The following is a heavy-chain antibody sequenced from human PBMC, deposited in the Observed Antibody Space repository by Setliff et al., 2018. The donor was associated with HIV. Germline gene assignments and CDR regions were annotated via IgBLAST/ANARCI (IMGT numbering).Heavy chain of an antibody. D-gene: IGHD6-25*01. CDR2: FDPDDGET. Sequence: ASVKVSCKVSGYSLTELSMHWVRQAPGKGLEWMGGFDPDDGETVYAQQFQGRVTMTEHTSTDTAYMELTSLRSEDTAMYYCAPVSSGWFDPWGQGTLVTVSS. V-gene: IGHV1-24*01. CDR1: GYSLTELS. J-gene: IGHJ5*02. CDR3: APVSSGWFDP.